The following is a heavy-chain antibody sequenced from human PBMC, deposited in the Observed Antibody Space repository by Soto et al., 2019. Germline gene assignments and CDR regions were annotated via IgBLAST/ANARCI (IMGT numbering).Heavy chain of an antibody. J-gene: IGHJ6*02. D-gene: IGHD6-13*01. Sequence: PGGSLRLSCAASGSTFRFTFSSYSMNWVRQAPGKGLEWVSYISGGSGTIYYADSVKGRFTISRDNAKNSLYLQMNIMRAEDTAVYYCARASPGAYSSSWYVRFVYYGMDVWGQGTTVTVSS. CDR1: GSTFRFTFSSYS. CDR3: ARASPGAYSSSWYVRFVYYGMDV. CDR2: ISGGSGTI. V-gene: IGHV3-48*01.